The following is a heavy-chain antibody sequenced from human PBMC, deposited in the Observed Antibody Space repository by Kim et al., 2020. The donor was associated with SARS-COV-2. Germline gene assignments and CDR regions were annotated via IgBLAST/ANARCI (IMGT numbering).Heavy chain of an antibody. Sequence: ASVKVSCKASGYTFTSYAMHWVRQAPGQRLEWMGWINAGNGNTKYSQKFQGRVTITRDTSASTAYMELSSLRSEDTAVYYCARVGYYDYVWGSYREFDYWGQGTLVTVSS. J-gene: IGHJ4*02. CDR2: INAGNGNT. D-gene: IGHD3-16*02. CDR1: GYTFTSYA. V-gene: IGHV1-3*01. CDR3: ARVGYYDYVWGSYREFDY.